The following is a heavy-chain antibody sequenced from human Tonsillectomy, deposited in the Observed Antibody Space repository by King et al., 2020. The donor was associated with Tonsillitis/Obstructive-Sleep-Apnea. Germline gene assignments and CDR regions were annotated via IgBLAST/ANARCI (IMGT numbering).Heavy chain of an antibody. J-gene: IGHJ6*03. Sequence: QLVQSGAEVKKPGSSVKVSCKASGGTFSSYAISWVRQAPGQGLEWMGGIIPIFGTANYAQKFQGRVTITADESTSTAYMELSSLRSEDTAVYYCARSPTIAAARLGIRRDPGYYYYYMDVWGKGTTVTVSS. CDR3: ARSPTIAAARLGIRRDPGYYYYYMDV. D-gene: IGHD6-13*01. V-gene: IGHV1-69*01. CDR2: IIPIFGTA. CDR1: GGTFSSYA.